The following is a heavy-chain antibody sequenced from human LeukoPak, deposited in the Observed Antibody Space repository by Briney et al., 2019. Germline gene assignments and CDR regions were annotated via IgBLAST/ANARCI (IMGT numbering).Heavy chain of an antibody. CDR2: IYYSGST. V-gene: IGHV4-31*03. CDR3: ARGRTRYYYYGMDV. CDR1: GGSISSSSYY. J-gene: IGHJ6*02. Sequence: SETLSLTCTVSGGSISSSSYYWGWIRQHPGKGLEWIGYIYYSGSTYYNPSLKSRVTISVDTSKNQFSLKLSSVTAADTAVYYCARGRTRYYYYGMDVWGQGTTVTVSS. D-gene: IGHD1-14*01.